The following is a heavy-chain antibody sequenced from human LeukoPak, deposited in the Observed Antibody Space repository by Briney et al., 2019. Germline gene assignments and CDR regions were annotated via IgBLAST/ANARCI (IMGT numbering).Heavy chain of an antibody. Sequence: KPSETLSLTCTVSDGSISSYHWSWIRQPPGKGLEWISGSTNYNPSLKSRVTMSIDTSKNQLSLKVSSVTAADTAVYYCARDYYASGSYPFDYWGQGTLVSVSS. D-gene: IGHD3-10*01. CDR3: ARDYYASGSYPFDY. J-gene: IGHJ4*02. CDR1: DGSISSYH. V-gene: IGHV4-59*12. CDR2: SGST.